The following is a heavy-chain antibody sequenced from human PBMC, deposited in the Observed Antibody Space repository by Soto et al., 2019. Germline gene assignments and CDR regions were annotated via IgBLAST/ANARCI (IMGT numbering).Heavy chain of an antibody. CDR3: AREDDSSGYYVD. Sequence: SETLSLTCTVSGGSISSYYWSWIRQPPGKGLEWIGYIYYSGSTNYNPSLKSRVTISVDTSKNQFSLKLSSVTAADTAVYYCAREDDSSGYYVDWGQGTLVTVSS. D-gene: IGHD3-22*01. J-gene: IGHJ4*02. V-gene: IGHV4-59*01. CDR2: IYYSGST. CDR1: GGSISSYY.